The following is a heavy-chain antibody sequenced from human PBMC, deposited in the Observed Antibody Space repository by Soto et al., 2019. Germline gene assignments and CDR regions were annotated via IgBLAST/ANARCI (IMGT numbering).Heavy chain of an antibody. CDR2: MNPNSGNT. CDR1: GYTFTSYD. CDR3: ARRSSSWYGFDYYYYMDV. V-gene: IGHV1-8*01. J-gene: IGHJ6*03. D-gene: IGHD6-13*01. Sequence: ASVKVSCKASGYTFTSYDINWVRQATGQGLEWMGWMNPNSGNTGYAQKFQGRVTMTRNTSISTAYMELSSLRSEDTAVYYCARRSSSWYGFDYYYYMDVWGKGTTVTVSS.